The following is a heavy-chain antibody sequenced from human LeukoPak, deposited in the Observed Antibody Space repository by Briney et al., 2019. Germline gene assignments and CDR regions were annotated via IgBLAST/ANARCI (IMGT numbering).Heavy chain of an antibody. CDR2: MNPNSGNT. CDR1: RYALTSYD. D-gene: IGHD1-26*01. V-gene: IGHV1-8*01. Sequence: ASVRVSCKASRYALTSYDINWVRQATGQGLEWMGWMNPNSGNTGYAQKFQGRVTMTRNTSITTAYMELTSLRSEDTAVYYCARSPVGHNAWFDPWGQGTLVTVSS. CDR3: ARSPVGHNAWFDP. J-gene: IGHJ5*02.